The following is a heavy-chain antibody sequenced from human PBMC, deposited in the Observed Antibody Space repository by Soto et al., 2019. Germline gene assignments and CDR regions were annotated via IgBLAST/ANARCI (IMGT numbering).Heavy chain of an antibody. Sequence: ASVKVSCKASGYTFTSYGISWVRQAPGQGLEWMGWISAYNGNTNYAQKLQGRVTMTTDTSTSTAYMELRSLRSDDTAVYYCARDQGYSSGWYPAIGYYYYYGMDVWGQGTTVTISS. CDR3: ARDQGYSSGWYPAIGYYYYYGMDV. CDR1: GYTFTSYG. J-gene: IGHJ6*02. D-gene: IGHD6-19*01. CDR2: ISAYNGNT. V-gene: IGHV1-18*01.